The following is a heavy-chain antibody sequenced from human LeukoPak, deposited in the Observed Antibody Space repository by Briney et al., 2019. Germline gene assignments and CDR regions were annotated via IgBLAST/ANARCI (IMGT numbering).Heavy chain of an antibody. V-gene: IGHV3-23*01. D-gene: IGHD3-3*01. CDR3: AKRGPGITIFGVVTPGGGMDV. J-gene: IGHJ6*02. CDR1: GGSISSYY. CDR2: ISGSGGST. Sequence: ETLSLTCTVSGGSISSYYWSWVRQAPGKGLEWVSAISGSGGSTYYADSVKGRFAISRDNSKNTLYLQMNSLRAEDTAVYYCAKRGPGITIFGVVTPGGGMDVWGHGTTVTVSS.